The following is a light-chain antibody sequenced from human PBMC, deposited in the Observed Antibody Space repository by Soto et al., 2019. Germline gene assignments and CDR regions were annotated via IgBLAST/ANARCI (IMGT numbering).Light chain of an antibody. CDR2: GAS. CDR3: QQYDNWPWT. Sequence: EIVMTQSPATLSVSPGGRATLSCRASQSIGDTLAWYQQKPGQAPRLLIHGASSRVTGFPARFSGSGSGTDFTLTISSLQSDDFVVYYCQQYDNWPWTFGQGTKVEIK. V-gene: IGKV3-15*01. J-gene: IGKJ1*01. CDR1: QSIGDT.